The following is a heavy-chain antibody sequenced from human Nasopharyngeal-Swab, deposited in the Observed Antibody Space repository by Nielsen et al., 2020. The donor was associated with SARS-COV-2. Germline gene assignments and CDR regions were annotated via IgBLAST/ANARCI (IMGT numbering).Heavy chain of an antibody. Sequence: ASVKVSCKASGYTFTSYGISWVRQAPGQGLEWMGWISAYNGNTNYAQKLQGRVTMTTDTSTSTAYMELRGLRSDDTAVYYCARESSIAVAGAIFDYWGQGTLVTVSS. D-gene: IGHD6-19*01. CDR3: ARESSIAVAGAIFDY. J-gene: IGHJ4*02. CDR1: GYTFTSYG. CDR2: ISAYNGNT. V-gene: IGHV1-18*01.